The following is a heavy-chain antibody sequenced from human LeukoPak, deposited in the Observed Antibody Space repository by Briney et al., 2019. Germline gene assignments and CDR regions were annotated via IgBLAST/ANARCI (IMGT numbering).Heavy chain of an antibody. V-gene: IGHV4-4*07. CDR3: ARHPIAAAGTGDYYYYMDV. CDR1: GGSISSYY. CDR2: IYTSGST. D-gene: IGHD6-13*01. J-gene: IGHJ6*03. Sequence: SETLSLACTVSGGSISSYYWSWIRQPAGKGLEWIGRIYTSGSTNYNPSLKSRVTMSVDTSKNQFSLKLSSVTAADTTVYYCARHPIAAAGTGDYYYYMDVWGKGTTVTVSS.